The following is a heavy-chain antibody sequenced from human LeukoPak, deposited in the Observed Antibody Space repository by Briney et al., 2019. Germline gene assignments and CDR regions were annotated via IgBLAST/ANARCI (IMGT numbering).Heavy chain of an antibody. D-gene: IGHD3-22*01. CDR2: ISGSGGST. CDR3: AKWDYYDSSGYYYFDY. V-gene: IGHV3-23*01. J-gene: IGHJ4*02. CDR1: GFTFSSYA. Sequence: GGSLRLSCAASGFTFSSYAMSWVRQAPGKGLGWVSAISGSGGSTYYADSVKGRFTISRDNSKNTLYLQMNSLRAEDTAVYYCAKWDYYDSSGYYYFDYWGQGTLVTVSS.